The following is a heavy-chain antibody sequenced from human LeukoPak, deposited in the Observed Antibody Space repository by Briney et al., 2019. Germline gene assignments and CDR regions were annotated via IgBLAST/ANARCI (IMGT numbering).Heavy chain of an antibody. V-gene: IGHV4-59*01. Sequence: KPSETLSLTCTVSGDSLNSYYWSWIRQPPGEGLQWIGYIFYSGSSNYNASLRSRVAISVDTSKSQFSLKLTSVTAADTAVYYCAGRAARFFDYWGQGILVTVSS. CDR2: IFYSGSS. CDR3: AGRAARFFDY. J-gene: IGHJ4*02. D-gene: IGHD6-25*01. CDR1: GDSLNSYY.